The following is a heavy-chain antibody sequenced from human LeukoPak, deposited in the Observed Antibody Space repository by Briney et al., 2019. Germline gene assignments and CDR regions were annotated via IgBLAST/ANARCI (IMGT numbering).Heavy chain of an antibody. J-gene: IGHJ4*02. D-gene: IGHD2-15*01. CDR3: ARGYCSGGSYHTFDY. V-gene: IGHV7-4-1*02. CDR1: GYTFTSYA. CDR2: INTNTGNP. Sequence: AASVKVSCKASGYTFTSYAMNWVRPAPGQGLEWMGWINTNTGNPTYAQGFTGRFVFSLDTSVSTAYLQISSLEAEDTAVYYCARGYCSGGSYHTFDYWGQGTLVTVSS.